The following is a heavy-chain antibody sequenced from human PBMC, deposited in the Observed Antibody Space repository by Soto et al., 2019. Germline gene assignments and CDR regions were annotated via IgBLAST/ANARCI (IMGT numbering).Heavy chain of an antibody. CDR1: GFIFSNYG. Sequence: LRLSCAASGFIFSNYGMHWVRQAPVKGLEWVAVIWYDGSNKYYADSVKGRFTISRDNSKNTMFLQMNSLRAEDTAVYYCARDDIPGRAVAIYGMDVWGQGTTVTVSS. CDR3: ARDDIPGRAVAIYGMDV. D-gene: IGHD6-19*01. J-gene: IGHJ6*02. V-gene: IGHV3-33*01. CDR2: IWYDGSNK.